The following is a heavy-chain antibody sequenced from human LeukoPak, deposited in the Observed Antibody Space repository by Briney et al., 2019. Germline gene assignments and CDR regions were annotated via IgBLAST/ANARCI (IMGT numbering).Heavy chain of an antibody. V-gene: IGHV3-30*03. CDR3: ARQGFGDAFDI. Sequence: PGGSLRLSCAASGFTFSTNGIHWVRQAPGKGLEWVAVISYDGSNKYYADSVKGRFTISRDNAKNSLYLQMNSLRAEDTAVYYCARQGFGDAFDIWGQRTMVTVSS. D-gene: IGHD2-15*01. CDR2: ISYDGSNK. CDR1: GFTFSTNG. J-gene: IGHJ3*02.